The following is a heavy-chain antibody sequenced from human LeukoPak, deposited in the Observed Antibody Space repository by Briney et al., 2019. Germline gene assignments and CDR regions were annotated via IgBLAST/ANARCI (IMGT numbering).Heavy chain of an antibody. J-gene: IGHJ5*02. D-gene: IGHD5-24*01. CDR1: GFTFSSYW. CDR2: IKQDGSEK. V-gene: IGHV3-7*01. CDR3: ARDLRDGYKGS. Sequence: GGSLRLSCAASGFTFSSYWMTWVRQAPGKGLEWVASIKQDGSEKYYVDSVKGRFTISRDNAKNSLYLQMNSLRAEDTAVYYCARDLRDGYKGSWGQGTLVTVSS.